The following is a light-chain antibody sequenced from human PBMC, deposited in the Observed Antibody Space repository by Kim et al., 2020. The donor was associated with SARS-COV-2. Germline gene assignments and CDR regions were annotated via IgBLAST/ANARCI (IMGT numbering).Light chain of an antibody. CDR2: QDS. J-gene: IGLJ3*02. V-gene: IGLV3-1*01. CDR1: RLGDKY. Sequence: VSPDQTATIAGSADRLGDKYVCWYQQRPGQSPVLVISQDSKRPSGIPERFSGSNSGNTATLTISGTQAMDEADYYCQAWDSGTWVFGGGTQLTVL. CDR3: QAWDSGTWV.